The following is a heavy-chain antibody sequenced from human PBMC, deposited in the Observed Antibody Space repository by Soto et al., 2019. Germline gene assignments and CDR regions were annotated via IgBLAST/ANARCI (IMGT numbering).Heavy chain of an antibody. CDR1: GGSISSFTYY. D-gene: IGHD5-12*01. J-gene: IGHJ4*02. V-gene: IGHV4-39*01. CDR3: AGSPVATIYGGYFDY. Sequence: PSETLSLTCSVSGGSISSFTYYWGWIRQPPGKGLEWVGTVYYNENTYYNPSLKSRVTITVDTAKNQFSLKLSSVTAADTAVYYCAGSPVATIYGGYFDYWGQGTLVTVSS. CDR2: VYYNENT.